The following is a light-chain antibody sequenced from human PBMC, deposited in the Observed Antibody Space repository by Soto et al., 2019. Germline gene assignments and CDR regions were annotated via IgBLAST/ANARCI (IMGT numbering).Light chain of an antibody. CDR3: QQNGALPPT. CDR1: QSVNSNY. V-gene: IGKV3-20*01. J-gene: IGKJ1*01. CDR2: DAS. Sequence: EIVLTQSPGTLSLSPGERATLSCRASQSVNSNYLAWYQQKPAQAPRLLIYDASSRATGIPDRFSGSESGTDFTLTISRLEPEDFAVYYCQQNGALPPTFGQGTKVEIK.